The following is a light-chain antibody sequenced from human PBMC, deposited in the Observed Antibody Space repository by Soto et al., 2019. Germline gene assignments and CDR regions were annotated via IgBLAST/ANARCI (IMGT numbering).Light chain of an antibody. J-gene: IGKJ1*01. CDR3: QQYNHYWT. CDR2: DVS. CDR1: QSISTW. V-gene: IGKV1-5*01. Sequence: DIQMTQSPSTLSASVGDRVTITCRASQSISTWLAWYQQKPGKAPKALIYDVSSLESGVPSRFSGSGSGTEFSLTISSLQPDDFATYYCQQYNHYWTFGQGTKVDIK.